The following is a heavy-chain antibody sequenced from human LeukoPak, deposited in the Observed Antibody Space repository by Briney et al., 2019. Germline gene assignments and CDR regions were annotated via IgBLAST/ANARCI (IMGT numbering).Heavy chain of an antibody. CDR1: GFTFSSYA. V-gene: IGHV3-23*01. CDR2: ISGSGGST. J-gene: IGHJ4*02. D-gene: IGHD2-2*01. CDR3: AKGGSKDIVVVPAAMAGGRGLVFDY. Sequence: GGSLRLSCAASGFTFSSYAMHWVRQAPGKGLEWVSAISGSGGSTYYADSVKGRFTISRDNSKNTLYLQMNSLRAEDTAVYYCAKGGSKDIVVVPAAMAGGRGLVFDYWGQGTLVTVSS.